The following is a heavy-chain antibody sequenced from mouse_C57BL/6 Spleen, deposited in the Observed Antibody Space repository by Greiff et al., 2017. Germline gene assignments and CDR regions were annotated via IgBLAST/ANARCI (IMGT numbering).Heavy chain of an antibody. CDR3: ASLYGNFDYYAMDY. V-gene: IGHV7-3*01. CDR1: GFTFTDYY. J-gene: IGHJ4*01. CDR2: IRNKANGYTT. D-gene: IGHD2-1*01. Sequence: EVQVVESGGGLVQPGGSLSLSCAASGFTFTDYYMSWVRQPPGKALEWVGFIRNKANGYTTEYSASVKGRFTISRDNSQSILYLQMNALRAEDSATYYCASLYGNFDYYAMDYWGQGTSVTVSS.